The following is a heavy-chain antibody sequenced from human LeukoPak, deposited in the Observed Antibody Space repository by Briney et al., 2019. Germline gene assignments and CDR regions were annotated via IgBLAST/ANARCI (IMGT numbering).Heavy chain of an antibody. J-gene: IGHJ4*02. CDR2: IASETYGGTA. CDR1: GSPFRDFG. CDR3: TRDQTPYY. V-gene: IGHV3-49*04. Sequence: GGSLRLSCAASGSPFRDFGLTWVRQAPGKGLEWVGFIASETYGGTAEYAASVKGRFTISRDDSKSIVYLQMNSLKTEDTAVYYCTRDQTPYYWGQGTLVTVSS.